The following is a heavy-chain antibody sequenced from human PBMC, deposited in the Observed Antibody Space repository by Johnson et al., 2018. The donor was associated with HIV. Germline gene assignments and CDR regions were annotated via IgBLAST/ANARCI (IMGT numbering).Heavy chain of an antibody. CDR1: GFTFDDYG. D-gene: IGHD3-22*01. V-gene: IGHV3-20*04. CDR2: IKVNGGST. CDR3: VIDKPIPYYYDTIAYYLDAFDI. J-gene: IGHJ3*02. Sequence: VQLVESGGGVVRPGGSLRLSCAASGFTFDDYGMSWVRQAPGKGLEWVSGIKVNGGSTGYADSVKGRFTISRDNAKNSLYLQMHSLRAEDTALYYCVIDKPIPYYYDTIAYYLDAFDIWGQGTMVTVSS.